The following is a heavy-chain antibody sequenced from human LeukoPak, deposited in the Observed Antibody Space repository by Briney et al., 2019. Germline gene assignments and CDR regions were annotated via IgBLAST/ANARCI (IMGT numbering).Heavy chain of an antibody. D-gene: IGHD3-10*01. J-gene: IGHJ4*02. CDR3: ASESVRGVDYFDY. CDR1: GGSISSSSYY. Sequence: KPSETLSLTCTVSGGSISSSSYYWGWIRQPPGKGLEWIGSIYYSGSTYYNPSLKSRVTISVDTSKNQFSLKLSSVTAADTAVYYCASESVRGVDYFDYWGQGTLVTVSS. CDR2: IYYSGST. V-gene: IGHV4-39*01.